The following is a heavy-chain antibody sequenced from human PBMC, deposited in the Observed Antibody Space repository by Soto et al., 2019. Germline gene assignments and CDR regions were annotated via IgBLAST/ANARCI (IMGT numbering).Heavy chain of an antibody. CDR2: IYWDDDK. J-gene: IGHJ4*02. CDR3: AHTLLITFGGAVDY. V-gene: IGHV2-5*02. Sequence: QITLKESGPTLVKPTQTLTLTCTFSGFSLTTSGVGVGWIRQPPGKALEWLALIYWDDDKRYSPSLKSRLTITHDTSNNQVVLRMTNMDPVDTATYYCAHTLLITFGGAVDYWGQGTLVTVSS. D-gene: IGHD3-16*01. CDR1: GFSLTTSGVG.